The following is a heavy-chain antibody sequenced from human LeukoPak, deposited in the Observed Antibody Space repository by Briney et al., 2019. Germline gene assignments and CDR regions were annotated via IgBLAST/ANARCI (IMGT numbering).Heavy chain of an antibody. CDR2: INWNGDNT. Sequence: PGGSLRLSCAASGFTFDDYGMSWVRQAPGKGLEWVSGINWNGDNTYYVDSVKGRFTISRDNANNSLYLQMNSLRAEDTAVYYCAKERVVVVAATSNFDPWGQGTLVTVSS. V-gene: IGHV3-20*04. CDR3: AKERVVVVAATSNFDP. CDR1: GFTFDDYG. D-gene: IGHD2-15*01. J-gene: IGHJ5*02.